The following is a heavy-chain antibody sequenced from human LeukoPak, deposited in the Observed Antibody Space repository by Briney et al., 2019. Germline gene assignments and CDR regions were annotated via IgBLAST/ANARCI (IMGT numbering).Heavy chain of an antibody. D-gene: IGHD4-17*01. CDR2: LSYDGSNE. J-gene: IGHJ6*02. CDR3: AKDHYGDFFRGMDV. Sequence: GGSPRLSCAASGFTFSSYGMHWVRQAPGKGLEWVAVLSYDGSNEYYADSVKGRFTISRDNSKNTVYLQMNSVRAEDTAVYYCAKDHYGDFFRGMDVWGQGTTVTVSS. CDR1: GFTFSSYG. V-gene: IGHV3-30*18.